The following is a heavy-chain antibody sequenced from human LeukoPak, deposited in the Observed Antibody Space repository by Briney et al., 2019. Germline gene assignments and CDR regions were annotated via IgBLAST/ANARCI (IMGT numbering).Heavy chain of an antibody. Sequence: PGGSLRLSYAASGFSVSNSYMNWVRQAPGKGLEWVSVIYSGGSTYYADSVKGRFTISRDNSKNTVYLQMNSLRAEDTAVYHCATQPRNSNWYYFDNWGQGTLVTVSS. J-gene: IGHJ4*02. CDR1: GFSVSNSY. CDR3: ATQPRNSNWYYFDN. V-gene: IGHV3-66*01. D-gene: IGHD2/OR15-2a*01. CDR2: IYSGGST.